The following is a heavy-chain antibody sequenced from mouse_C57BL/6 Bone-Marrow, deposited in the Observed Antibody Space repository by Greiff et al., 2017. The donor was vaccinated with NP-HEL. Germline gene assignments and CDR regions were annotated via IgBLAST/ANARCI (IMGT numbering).Heavy chain of an antibody. CDR2: ISTGGDYI. D-gene: IGHD1-1*01. V-gene: IGHV5-9-1*02. CDR3: TRALTTVVATNFDY. J-gene: IGHJ2*01. Sequence: EVQRVESGEGLVKPGGSLKLSCAASGFTFSSYAMSWVRQTPEKRLEWVAYISTGGDYIYYADTVKGRFTISRDNARNTLYRQMSSLKSEDTAMYYCTRALTTVVATNFDYWGKGTTLTVSS. CDR1: GFTFSSYA.